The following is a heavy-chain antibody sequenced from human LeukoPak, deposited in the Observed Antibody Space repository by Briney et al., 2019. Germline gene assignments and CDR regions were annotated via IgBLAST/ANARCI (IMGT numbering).Heavy chain of an antibody. J-gene: IGHJ6*02. V-gene: IGHV3-48*01. D-gene: IGHD1/OR15-1a*01. Sequence: GGSLRLSCAASGFTFSSYSMNWVRQAPGKGLEWVSYISSSSSTIYYADSVKGRFTISRDNAKNSLYLQMNSLRAEDTAVYYCAREGATRYYYYYYGMDVWGQGTTVTVSS. CDR1: GFTFSSYS. CDR3: AREGATRYYYYYYGMDV. CDR2: ISSSSSTI.